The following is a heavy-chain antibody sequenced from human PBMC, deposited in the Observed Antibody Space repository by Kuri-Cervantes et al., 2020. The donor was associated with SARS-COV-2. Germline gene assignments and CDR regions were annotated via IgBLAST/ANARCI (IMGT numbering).Heavy chain of an antibody. D-gene: IGHD3-22*01. V-gene: IGHV3-48*02. CDR1: GFTFSSYS. CDR2: ISSSSSTI. J-gene: IGHJ4*02. CDR3: AREGYYDSSGYFDY. Sequence: GGSLRLSCAASGFTFSSYSMNWVRQAPGKGLEWVSYISSSSSTIYCADSVKGRFTISRDNAKNSLYLQMNSLRDEDTAAYYCAREGYYDSSGYFDYWGQGTLVTVSS.